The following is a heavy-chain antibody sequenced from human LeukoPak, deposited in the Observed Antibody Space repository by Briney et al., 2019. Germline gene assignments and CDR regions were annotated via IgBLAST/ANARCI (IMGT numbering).Heavy chain of an antibody. CDR2: ISSSSSYI. CDR3: ARGDAPPPDIVVVPAARGDWFDP. J-gene: IGHJ5*02. Sequence: GGSLRLSCAASGFTFSSYSMNWVRQAPGKGLEWVSSISSSSSYIYYADSVKGRFTISRDNAKNSLYLQMNSLRAEDTAVYYCARGDAPPPDIVVVPAARGDWFDPWGQGTLVTVSS. CDR1: GFTFSSYS. D-gene: IGHD2-2*01. V-gene: IGHV3-21*01.